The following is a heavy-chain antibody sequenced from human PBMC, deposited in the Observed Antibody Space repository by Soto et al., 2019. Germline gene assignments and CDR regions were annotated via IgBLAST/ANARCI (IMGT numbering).Heavy chain of an antibody. Sequence: NPSETLSLTCTVSGGSISSYYWSWIRQPPGKGLEWIGYIYYSGSTNYNPSLKSRVTISVDTSKNQFSLKLSSVTAADTAVYYCSRRGYDFCSGYYTGGNSYYYYYMDVWGKGTTVTVSS. V-gene: IGHV4-59*08. J-gene: IGHJ6*03. CDR2: IYYSGST. D-gene: IGHD3-3*01. CDR3: SRRGYDFCSGYYTGGNSYYYYYMDV. CDR1: GGSISSYY.